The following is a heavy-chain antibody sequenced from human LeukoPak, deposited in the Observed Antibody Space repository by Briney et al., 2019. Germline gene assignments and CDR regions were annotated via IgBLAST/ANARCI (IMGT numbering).Heavy chain of an antibody. CDR1: GFTFSSYW. J-gene: IGHJ4*02. D-gene: IGHD3-3*01. Sequence: PGGSLRLSCAASGFTFSSYWMHWVRQAPGKGLVWLSGINGDGSSTTYADSVKGRFTISRDNAKNTLYLQMNSLRAEDTAVYYCARGGRFCDYWGQGTLVTVSS. V-gene: IGHV3-74*03. CDR3: ARGGRFCDY. CDR2: INGDGSST.